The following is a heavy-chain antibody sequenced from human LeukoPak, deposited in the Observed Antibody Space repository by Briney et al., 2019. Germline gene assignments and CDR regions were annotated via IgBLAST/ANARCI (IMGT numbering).Heavy chain of an antibody. V-gene: IGHV4-39*07. Sequence: SETLSLTCTVSGGSISSSSYYWGWIRQPPGKGLEWIGSIYHSGSTYYNPSLKSRVTISVDTSKNQFSLKLSSVTAADTAVYYCARRAGYCSSTSCYNWFDPWGQGTLVTVSS. CDR3: ARRAGYCSSTSCYNWFDP. CDR2: IYHSGST. D-gene: IGHD2-2*01. CDR1: GGSISSSSYY. J-gene: IGHJ5*02.